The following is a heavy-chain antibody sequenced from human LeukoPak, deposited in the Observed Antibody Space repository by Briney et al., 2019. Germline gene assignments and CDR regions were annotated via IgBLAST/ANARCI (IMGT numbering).Heavy chain of an antibody. Sequence: GGSLRLSCAASGFTFSSYAMSWVRQAPGKGLEWVANIKQDGSEKYYVDSVKGRFTISRDNAKNSLYLQMNSLRAEDTAVYYCARSGYYYDSSGHNWFDPWGQGTLVTVSS. CDR2: IKQDGSEK. J-gene: IGHJ5*02. V-gene: IGHV3-7*01. CDR3: ARSGYYYDSSGHNWFDP. CDR1: GFTFSSYA. D-gene: IGHD3-22*01.